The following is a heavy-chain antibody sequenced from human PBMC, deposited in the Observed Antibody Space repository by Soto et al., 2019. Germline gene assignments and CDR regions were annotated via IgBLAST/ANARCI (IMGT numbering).Heavy chain of an antibody. V-gene: IGHV1-18*01. D-gene: IGHD1-26*01. CDR2: INTYNGKT. J-gene: IGHJ4*02. CDR1: GYSFTEFG. Sequence: VQLVQSGAEVKKPGASVKVSCKASGYSFTEFGVSWVRQAPGQGLEWMGWINTYNGKTNYAPKVQARVTMTTDTSTTTAYMELRSLKSDDTAVYYCARDQYAVGGDFWGQGTLVTVSS. CDR3: ARDQYAVGGDF.